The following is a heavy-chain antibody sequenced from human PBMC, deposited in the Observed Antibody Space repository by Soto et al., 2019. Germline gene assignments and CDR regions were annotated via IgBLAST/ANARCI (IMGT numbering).Heavy chain of an antibody. J-gene: IGHJ3*02. Sequence: QVQLVQSGAEVKKPGSSVKVSCKASGGTFSSYAISWVRQAPGQGLEWMGGIIPIFGTANYAQKFQGRVTITADESTSTAYMELSSLRSEDTAVYDCARDERYSGSYEQLRAFDIWGQGTMVTVSS. D-gene: IGHD1-26*01. CDR3: ARDERYSGSYEQLRAFDI. CDR2: IIPIFGTA. V-gene: IGHV1-69*01. CDR1: GGTFSSYA.